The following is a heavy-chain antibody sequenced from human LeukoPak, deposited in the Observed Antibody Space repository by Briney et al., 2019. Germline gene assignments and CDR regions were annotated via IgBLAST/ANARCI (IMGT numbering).Heavy chain of an antibody. CDR2: LNINNGNT. J-gene: IGHJ4*02. Sequence: VASVKVSCEASGYTFTSCALSWVRQAPGQGLEWMGWLNINNGNTKYAQKFQGRVTMTRITSTNTAYLELRNLISDDTAVYYCVRDLTPSFCTSGSCPYGGYFDHWGQGTLVTVSS. CDR3: VRDLTPSFCTSGSCPYGGYFDH. CDR1: GYTFTSCA. V-gene: IGHV1-18*04. D-gene: IGHD2-15*01.